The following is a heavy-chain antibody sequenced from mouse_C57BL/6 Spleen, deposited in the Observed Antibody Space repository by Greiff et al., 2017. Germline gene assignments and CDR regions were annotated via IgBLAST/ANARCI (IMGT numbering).Heavy chain of an antibody. CDR2: ISDGGSYT. Sequence: EVKLVESGGGLVKPGGSLKLSCAASGFTFSSYAMSWVRQTPEKRLEWVATISDGGSYTYYPDNVKGRFTISRDDAKNNLYLQMSHLKSEDTAMYYCASPITTVVATPFAYWGQGTLVTVSA. D-gene: IGHD1-1*01. CDR3: ASPITTVVATPFAY. J-gene: IGHJ3*01. CDR1: GFTFSSYA. V-gene: IGHV5-4*03.